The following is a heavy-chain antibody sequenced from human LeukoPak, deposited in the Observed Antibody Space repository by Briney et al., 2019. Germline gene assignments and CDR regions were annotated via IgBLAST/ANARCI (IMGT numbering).Heavy chain of an antibody. CDR2: ISSSSSYI. D-gene: IGHD6-19*01. CDR3: ARSDSSGWYPEYDP. J-gene: IGHJ5*02. Sequence: PGGSLRLSCAASGFTFSSYSMNWVRQAAGKGLEWVSSISSSSSYIYYADSVKGRFTISRDNAKNSLYLQMNSLRAEDTAVYYCARSDSSGWYPEYDPWGQGTLVTVSS. V-gene: IGHV3-21*01. CDR1: GFTFSSYS.